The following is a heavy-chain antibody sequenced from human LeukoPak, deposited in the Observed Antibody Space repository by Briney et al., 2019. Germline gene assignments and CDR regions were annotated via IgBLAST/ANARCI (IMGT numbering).Heavy chain of an antibody. D-gene: IGHD1-1*01. Sequence: GGSLRLSCAASGFTFSNAWMSWVRQAPGKVLEWVGRIKSKTDGGTTDYAAPVKGRFTISRADSKNTLYLQMNSLKTEDTAVYYCTTDDYNWNDDKLNYFDYWGQGTLVTVSS. V-gene: IGHV3-15*01. CDR2: IKSKTDGGTT. CDR1: GFTFSNAW. J-gene: IGHJ4*02. CDR3: TTDDYNWNDDKLNYFDY.